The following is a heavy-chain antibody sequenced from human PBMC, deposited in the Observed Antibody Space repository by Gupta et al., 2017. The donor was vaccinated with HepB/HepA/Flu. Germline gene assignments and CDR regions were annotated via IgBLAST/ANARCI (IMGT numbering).Heavy chain of an antibody. CDR2: ISGSGGST. D-gene: IGHD1-14*01. J-gene: IGHJ5*02. V-gene: IGHV3-23*01. CDR1: GFTFSSYA. Sequence: EVQLLESGGGLVQPGGSLRLSCAASGFTFSSYAMSWVCQAPGKGLEWVSAISGSGGSTYYADSVKGRFTISRDNSKNTLYLQMNSLRAEDTAVYYCAAPMPPPQNRNWFDPWGQGTLATVSS. CDR3: AAPMPPPQNRNWFDP.